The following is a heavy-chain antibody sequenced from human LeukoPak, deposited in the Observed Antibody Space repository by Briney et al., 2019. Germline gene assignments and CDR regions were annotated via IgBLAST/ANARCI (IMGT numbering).Heavy chain of an antibody. D-gene: IGHD3-10*01. CDR1: GFTFSSHE. J-gene: IGHJ4*02. Sequence: GGSLRLSCAAFGFTFSSHELDWVRQAPGKGLEWVSYISGSGRTMSYADSVKGRFTISRDNAKNSLYLQMNSLRVEDTAVYHCVRGGLYWFDVFDYWGQGTLVTVSS. CDR3: VRGGLYWFDVFDY. V-gene: IGHV3-48*03. CDR2: ISGSGRTM.